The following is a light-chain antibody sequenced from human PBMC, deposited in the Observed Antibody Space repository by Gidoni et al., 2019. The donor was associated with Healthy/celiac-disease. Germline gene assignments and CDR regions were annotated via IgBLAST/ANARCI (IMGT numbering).Light chain of an antibody. CDR2: AAS. CDR3: QQSYSTLSFT. Sequence: DIQMTQSPSSLSASVGDRVTITCRASQSISSYLNWYQQKPGKAPKLVIYAASSLQSGVPSRFSGSGSGTDFTLTISSLQPEDFATYYCQQSYSTLSFTFGPGTKVDIK. CDR1: QSISSY. V-gene: IGKV1-39*01. J-gene: IGKJ3*01.